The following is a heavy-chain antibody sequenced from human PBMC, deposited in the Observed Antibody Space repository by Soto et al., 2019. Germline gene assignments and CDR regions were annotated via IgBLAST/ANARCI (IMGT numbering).Heavy chain of an antibody. J-gene: IGHJ6*02. CDR2: INPSGGST. D-gene: IGHD6-19*01. Sequence: ASVKVSCKASGYTFPSYYMHWVRQAPGQGLEWMGIINPSGGSTSYAQKFQGRVTMTRDTSTSTVYMELSSLRSEDTAVYYCAGAVADPPYYYYYGMDVWGQGTTVTVSS. CDR3: AGAVADPPYYYYYGMDV. V-gene: IGHV1-46*01. CDR1: GYTFPSYY.